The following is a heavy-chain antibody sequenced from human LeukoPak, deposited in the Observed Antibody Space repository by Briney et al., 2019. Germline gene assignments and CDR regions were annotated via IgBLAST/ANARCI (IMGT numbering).Heavy chain of an antibody. Sequence: GASVKVSCTASGYTFTSYYIHWVRQAPGQGLEWMGIINPSGGSTSYAQKFQGRVTMTRDTSTSTVYMELSSLRSEDTAVYYCARAGSAAAPEGWFDPWGQGTLVTVSS. D-gene: IGHD2-15*01. CDR2: INPSGGST. CDR1: GYTFTSYY. J-gene: IGHJ5*02. CDR3: ARAGSAAAPEGWFDP. V-gene: IGHV1-46*01.